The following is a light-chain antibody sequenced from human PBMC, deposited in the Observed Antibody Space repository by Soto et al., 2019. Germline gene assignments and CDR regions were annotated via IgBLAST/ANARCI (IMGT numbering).Light chain of an antibody. V-gene: IGLV2-14*01. CDR2: EVS. J-gene: IGLJ1*01. CDR3: RSYTSSGTLSLYV. Sequence: QSVLTQPASVSGSPGQSITISCTGTSSDVGGYNYVSWYQHHPGKAPKLMIYEVSNRPSGVSNRFSGSKSGNTASLTISGLQAEDEADYYCRSYTSSGTLSLYVFGTGTKVTVL. CDR1: SSDVGGYNY.